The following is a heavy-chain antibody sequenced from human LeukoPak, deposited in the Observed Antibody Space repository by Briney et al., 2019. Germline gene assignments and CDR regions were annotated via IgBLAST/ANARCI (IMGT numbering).Heavy chain of an antibody. Sequence: PGRSLRLSCAASGFSFSTYAMHWARQAPGKGLEWVAVIGYDGSGKYYPDAVKGRFTISRDNSKNTLYLEMKSLRDEDMAVYYCARTRRYCNSNSCYIDELDIWGQGTMVTVSS. CDR2: IGYDGSGK. J-gene: IGHJ3*02. CDR1: GFSFSTYA. CDR3: ARTRRYCNSNSCYIDELDI. D-gene: IGHD2-2*02. V-gene: IGHV3-30*04.